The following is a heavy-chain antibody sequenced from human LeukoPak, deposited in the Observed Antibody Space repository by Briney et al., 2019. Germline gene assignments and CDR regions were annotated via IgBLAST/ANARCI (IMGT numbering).Heavy chain of an antibody. V-gene: IGHV3-53*05. CDR3: AKDSAWDTAMADY. Sequence: GGSLRLSCAASGFTVTSNYMSWVRQAPGKGLEWVSVIYDDGSAYYADSVKGRFTISRDNSKNTLYLQMNSLRAEDTAVYYCAKDSAWDTAMADYWGQGTLVTVSS. CDR1: GFTVTSNY. D-gene: IGHD5-18*01. CDR2: IYDDGSA. J-gene: IGHJ4*02.